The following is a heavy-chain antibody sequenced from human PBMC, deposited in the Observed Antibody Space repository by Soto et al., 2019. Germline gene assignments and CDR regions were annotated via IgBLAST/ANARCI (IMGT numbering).Heavy chain of an antibody. J-gene: IGHJ3*02. D-gene: IGHD3-9*01. Sequence: QVQLVESGGGVVQPGRSLRLSCAASGFTFSSYGMHWVRQAPGKGLEWVAVISYDGSNKYYADSVKGRFTISRDNSKNTRCLQMNSLRAEDTAVYYCANLEDPYYDILCVAFDIWGQGTMVTVSS. CDR2: ISYDGSNK. V-gene: IGHV3-30*18. CDR3: ANLEDPYYDILCVAFDI. CDR1: GFTFSSYG.